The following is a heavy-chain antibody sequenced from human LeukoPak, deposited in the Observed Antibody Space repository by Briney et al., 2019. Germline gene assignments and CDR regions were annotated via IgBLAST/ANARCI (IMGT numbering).Heavy chain of an antibody. J-gene: IGHJ4*02. D-gene: IGHD6-13*01. CDR1: GFTFSTYW. CDR3: ARDGIAAVDFDY. V-gene: IGHV3-74*01. CDR2: VNGDGSST. Sequence: GGSLRLSCAASGFTFSTYWMHWVRQAPGKGLVWVSRVNGDGSSTNYADSVKGRFTISRDNAKNTLYLQMNSLRAEDTAVYYRARDGIAAVDFDYWGQGILVTVSS.